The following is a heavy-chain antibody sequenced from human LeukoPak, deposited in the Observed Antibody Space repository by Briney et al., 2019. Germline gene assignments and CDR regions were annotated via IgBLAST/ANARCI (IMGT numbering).Heavy chain of an antibody. CDR1: GYTFTSYG. V-gene: IGHV1-18*01. J-gene: IGHJ4*02. CDR3: ARGYYYDSSVYPPHFDD. CDR2: ISAYNGNT. Sequence: ASVKISCKASGYTFTSYGISWVRQAPGQGLEWMGWISAYNGNTNYAQKLQGRVTMTTDTSTSTAYMELRSLRSDDTAVYYCARGYYYDSSVYPPHFDDWGQGTLVTVSS. D-gene: IGHD3-22*01.